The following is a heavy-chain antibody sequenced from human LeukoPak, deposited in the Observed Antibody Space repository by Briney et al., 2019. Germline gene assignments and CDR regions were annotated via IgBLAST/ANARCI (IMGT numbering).Heavy chain of an antibody. J-gene: IGHJ4*02. Sequence: GGSLSLSCAASGFPFSGYAMNWVRQAPGKGLEWVSAISGSTGSTYYADSVKGRFTISRDNSKNTLYLQMNSLRADDTAVYYCARRPPSNWGLDYWGQGTLVTVSS. D-gene: IGHD7-27*01. CDR1: GFPFSGYA. V-gene: IGHV3-23*01. CDR3: ARRPPSNWGLDY. CDR2: ISGSTGST.